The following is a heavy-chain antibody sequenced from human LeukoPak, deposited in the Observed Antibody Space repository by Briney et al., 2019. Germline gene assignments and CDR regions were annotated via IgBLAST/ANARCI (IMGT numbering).Heavy chain of an antibody. CDR3: ARETYVDC. CDR1: GFTFSTYW. J-gene: IGHJ4*02. V-gene: IGHV3-7*01. Sequence: GGSLRLSCAASGFTFSTYWMTWVRQAPGKGLEWVANIKRDGSEKYYVDSVKGRFTISRDNAKNSLYLQMHSLRAEDTAVYYCARETYVDCWGQGTLVTVSS. CDR2: IKRDGSEK.